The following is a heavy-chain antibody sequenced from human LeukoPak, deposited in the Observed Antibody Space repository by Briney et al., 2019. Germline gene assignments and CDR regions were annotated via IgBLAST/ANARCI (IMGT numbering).Heavy chain of an antibody. Sequence: GGSLRLSCAASGFTFSNYWMTWVRQAPGKGLEWVSYISSSGSTIYYADSVKGRFTISRDNAKNSLYLQMNSLRAEDTAVYYCARERHYYGSGSYGYWGQGTLVTVSS. J-gene: IGHJ4*02. CDR1: GFTFSNYW. D-gene: IGHD3-10*01. CDR2: ISSSGSTI. CDR3: ARERHYYGSGSYGY. V-gene: IGHV3-48*04.